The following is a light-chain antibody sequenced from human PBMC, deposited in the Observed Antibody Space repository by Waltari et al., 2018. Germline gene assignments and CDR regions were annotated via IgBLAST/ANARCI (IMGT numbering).Light chain of an antibody. Sequence: QPALTQPASVSGSPGQSITISCTGTTSDVGGYDFVSWYQQHPGKAPKLIISDVSDRPSGVSPRCSASKAGITASLTISGLQPEDEATYFCSSFTLTNTWVFGGGTNLTVL. CDR3: SSFTLTNTWV. CDR2: DVS. J-gene: IGLJ3*02. V-gene: IGLV2-14*03. CDR1: TSDVGGYDF.